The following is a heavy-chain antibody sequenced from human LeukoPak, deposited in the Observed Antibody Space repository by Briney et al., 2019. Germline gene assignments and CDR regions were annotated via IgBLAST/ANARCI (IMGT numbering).Heavy chain of an antibody. V-gene: IGHV3-30*04. J-gene: IGHJ4*02. D-gene: IGHD4-23*01. CDR2: ISYDGSNK. CDR1: GFTFSSYA. CDR3: ARDPGYGGNSQNLDY. Sequence: GGSLRLSCAASGFTFSSYAMHWVRQAPGKGLEWVAVISYDGSNKYYADSVKGRFTISRDNSKNTLYLQMNSLRAEDTAVYYCARDPGYGGNSQNLDYWGQGTLVTVSS.